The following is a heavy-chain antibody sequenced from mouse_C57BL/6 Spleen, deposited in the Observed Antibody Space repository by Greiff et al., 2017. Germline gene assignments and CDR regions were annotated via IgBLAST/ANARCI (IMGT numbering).Heavy chain of an antibody. CDR1: GYSFTGYY. Sequence: EVQLQQSGPELVKPGASVKISCKASGYSFTGYYMNWVKQSPEKSLEWIGEINPSTGGTTYNQKFKAKATLTVDKSSSTAYMQLKSLTSEDSAVYYCARRDGYYVKVDSIDYWGQGTSVTVSS. V-gene: IGHV1-42*01. J-gene: IGHJ4*01. D-gene: IGHD2-3*01. CDR3: ARRDGYYVKVDSIDY. CDR2: INPSTGGT.